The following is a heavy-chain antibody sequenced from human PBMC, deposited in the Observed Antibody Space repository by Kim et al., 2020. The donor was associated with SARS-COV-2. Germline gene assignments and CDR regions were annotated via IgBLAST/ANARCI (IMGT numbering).Heavy chain of an antibody. Sequence: SVEGRFTSSRDNAKNSLYLQMNSLRAEDTAVYYCASWSEMATIPGDYWGQGTLVTVSS. V-gene: IGHV3-21*01. D-gene: IGHD5-12*01. CDR3: ASWSEMATIPGDY. J-gene: IGHJ4*02.